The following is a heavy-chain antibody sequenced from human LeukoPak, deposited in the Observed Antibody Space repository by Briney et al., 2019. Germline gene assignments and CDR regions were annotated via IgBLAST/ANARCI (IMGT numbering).Heavy chain of an antibody. CDR3: AKILGSWYGYYYYHMDV. CDR2: ISSSGSTI. V-gene: IGHV3-48*03. J-gene: IGHJ6*03. CDR1: GFTFSRYE. Sequence: GGSLRLSCAASGFTFSRYEMNWVGQAPGKGLEWVSYISSSGSTIYYADSVKGRFTISRDNSKNTLYLQMASLRADDTAVYYCAKILGSWYGYYYYHMDVWGKGTTVTVSS. D-gene: IGHD6-13*01.